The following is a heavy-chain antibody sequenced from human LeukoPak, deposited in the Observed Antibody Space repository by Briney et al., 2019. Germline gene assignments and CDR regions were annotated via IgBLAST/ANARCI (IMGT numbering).Heavy chain of an antibody. CDR1: GFTFSSYA. D-gene: IGHD1-26*01. CDR2: ISGSGGST. Sequence: PGGSLRLSCAASGFTFSSYAMSWVRQAPGKGLEWVSAISGSGGSTYYADSVKGRFTISRDNSKNTLYLQMNSLRAEDTAVYYCAKGQEVGATRPTLFDYWGQGTLVTVSS. J-gene: IGHJ4*02. CDR3: AKGQEVGATRPTLFDY. V-gene: IGHV3-23*01.